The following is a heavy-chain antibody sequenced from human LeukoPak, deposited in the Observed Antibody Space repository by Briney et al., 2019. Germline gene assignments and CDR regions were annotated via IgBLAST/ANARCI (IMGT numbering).Heavy chain of an antibody. J-gene: IGHJ5*02. V-gene: IGHV3-48*03. Sequence: AGGSLRLSCAASGFTFSSYEMNWVRQAPGKGLEWVSYISSSGSTIYYADSVKGRFTISRDNAKNSLYLQMNSLRAEDTAVYYCARDMGTTVTTNWFDPWGQGTLVTVSS. CDR3: ARDMGTTVTTNWFDP. CDR2: ISSSGSTI. D-gene: IGHD4-17*01. CDR1: GFTFSSYE.